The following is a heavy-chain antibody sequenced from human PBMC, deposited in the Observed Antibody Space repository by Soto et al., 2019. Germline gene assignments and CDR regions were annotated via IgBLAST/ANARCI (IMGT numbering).Heavy chain of an antibody. V-gene: IGHV4-30-4*01. J-gene: IGHJ5*02. Sequence: QVQLQESGPGLVKPSQTLSLTCTVSGGSISSGDYYWSWIRQPPGKGLEWIGYIYYSGSTYYNPSLRGRVTISVDTSKHQSSLKLSSVTAADTAVYYCASYDILTGWFVPWGQGTLVTVSS. D-gene: IGHD3-9*01. CDR1: GGSISSGDYY. CDR3: ASYDILTGWFVP. CDR2: IYYSGST.